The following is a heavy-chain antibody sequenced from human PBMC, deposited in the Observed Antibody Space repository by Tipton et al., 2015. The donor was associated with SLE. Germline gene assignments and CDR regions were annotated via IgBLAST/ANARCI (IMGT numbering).Heavy chain of an antibody. CDR3: GGVGATRGGALDI. V-gene: IGHV3-64D*06. D-gene: IGHD1-26*01. J-gene: IGHJ3*02. Sequence: SLRLSCSASGFTFSSYAMHWVRQAPGKGLEYVSAISSNGGSTYYADSVKGRFTISRDNSKNTLYLQMSSLRAEDTAVYYCGGVGATRGGALDIWGQGTMVTVSS. CDR2: ISSNGGST. CDR1: GFTFSSYA.